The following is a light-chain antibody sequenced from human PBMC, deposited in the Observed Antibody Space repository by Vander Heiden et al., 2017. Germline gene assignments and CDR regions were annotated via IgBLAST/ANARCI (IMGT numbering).Light chain of an antibody. Sequence: DIQMTQSPSTPSASVGDRGTITCRASQSIGSWVAWYQQKPGKAPKLLIYKASNLESGVPSRFSGSGSGTEFTLTISSLQPDDPATYFCQQYNTYLWTFGQGTKVEFK. CDR1: QSIGSW. CDR3: QQYNTYLWT. V-gene: IGKV1-5*03. J-gene: IGKJ1*01. CDR2: KAS.